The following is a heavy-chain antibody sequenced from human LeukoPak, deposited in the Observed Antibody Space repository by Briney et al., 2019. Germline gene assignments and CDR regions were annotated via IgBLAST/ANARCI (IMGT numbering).Heavy chain of an antibody. V-gene: IGHV4-61*02. CDR2: IYTSGST. CDR1: GGSISSGSYY. CDR3: ARDYCSSTSCSYGVYYMDV. D-gene: IGHD2-2*01. J-gene: IGHJ6*03. Sequence: SQTLSLTCTVSGGSISSGSYYWSWIRQPAGTGLEWIGRIYTSGSTNYNPSLKSRVTISVDTSKNQFSLKLSSVTAADTAVYYCARDYCSSTSCSYGVYYMDVWGKGTTVTISS.